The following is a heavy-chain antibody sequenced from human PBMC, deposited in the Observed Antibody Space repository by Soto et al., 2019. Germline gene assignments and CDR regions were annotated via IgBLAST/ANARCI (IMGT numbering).Heavy chain of an antibody. D-gene: IGHD3-10*01. Sequence: ASVKVSCKASGYTFTSYDMNWVRQAPGQGLEWMGWINPNSGGTNYAQKFQGWVTMTRDTSISTAYMELSRLRSDDTAVYYCARDSKLWFGERYYYYGMDVWGQGPTLTVSS. V-gene: IGHV1-2*04. CDR2: INPNSGGT. CDR1: GYTFTSYD. CDR3: ARDSKLWFGERYYYYGMDV. J-gene: IGHJ6*02.